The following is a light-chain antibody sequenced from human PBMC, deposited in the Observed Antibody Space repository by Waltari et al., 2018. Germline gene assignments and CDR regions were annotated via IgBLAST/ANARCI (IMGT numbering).Light chain of an antibody. CDR1: QGVGKS. CDR2: YAS. CDR3: QKYVSLPAT. Sequence: EIVLTQSPGTQSLSPGERATLSCRASQGVGKSLAWYHQKPGQAPRLLIYYASSSATGSPDRFSGSGFGTDFSLTISRLEPEDFAVYYCQKYVSLPATFGQGTKVEIK. V-gene: IGKV3-20*01. J-gene: IGKJ1*01.